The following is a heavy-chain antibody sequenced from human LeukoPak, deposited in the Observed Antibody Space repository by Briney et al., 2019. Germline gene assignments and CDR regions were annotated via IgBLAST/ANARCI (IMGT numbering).Heavy chain of an antibody. J-gene: IGHJ4*02. D-gene: IGHD5-12*01. CDR2: IGIDSGNT. CDR3: ARDHRYAFDN. CDR1: GFPFNDYS. V-gene: IGHV3-48*04. Sequence: GGSLRLSCAASGFPFNDYSMNWVRQAPGKGLEWISYIGIDSGNTKYADSVKGRFTISADSAKNSLHLQMNSLRVEDTAVYFYARDHRYAFDNWGQGILVTVSS.